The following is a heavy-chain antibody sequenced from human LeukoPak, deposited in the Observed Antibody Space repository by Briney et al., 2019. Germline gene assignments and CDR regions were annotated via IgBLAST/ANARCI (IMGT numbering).Heavy chain of an antibody. J-gene: IGHJ5*02. CDR2: INPSGGST. CDR1: GYTFTSYY. V-gene: IGHV1-46*01. CDR3: ARVVRKVGSNNWFDP. Sequence: GASVKVSCKASGYTFTSYYMHWVRQAPGQGLEWMGIINPSGGSTSYAQKFQGRVTITRDTSTSTVYMELSSLRSEDTAVYYCARVVRKVGSNNWFDPWGQGTLVTVSS. D-gene: IGHD2-2*03.